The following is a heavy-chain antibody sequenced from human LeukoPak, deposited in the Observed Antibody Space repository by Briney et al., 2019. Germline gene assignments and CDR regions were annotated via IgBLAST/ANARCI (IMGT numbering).Heavy chain of an antibody. CDR3: AREQSGTRGWYNVDY. D-gene: IGHD6-19*01. CDR1: GFTFSTYA. J-gene: IGHJ4*02. CDR2: IRPDGDRT. V-gene: IGHV3-23*01. Sequence: GGSLRLSCAASGFTFSTYAITWVRQGPGKGLEWVSAIRPDGDRTYYANSVRGRFTISRDNSKDTVYLQINGLRVEDTAVYYCAREQSGTRGWYNVDYWGQGTLVTVSS.